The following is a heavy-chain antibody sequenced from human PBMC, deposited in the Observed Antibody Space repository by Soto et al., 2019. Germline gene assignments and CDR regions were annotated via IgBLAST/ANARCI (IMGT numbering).Heavy chain of an antibody. CDR1: RGYITNYY. CDR2: IYYTGDT. D-gene: IGHD3-10*01. J-gene: IGHJ4*02. CDR3: ARGAGSFPFDY. V-gene: IGHV4-59*01. Sequence: KPSETLSLTCTVSRGYITNYYWSWIRQSPEKGLEWIGYIYYTGDTTYNPSLKSRVTMSVDTSKNQFSLNLNSVTAADTAVYYCARGAGSFPFDYWGQGTLVTVSS.